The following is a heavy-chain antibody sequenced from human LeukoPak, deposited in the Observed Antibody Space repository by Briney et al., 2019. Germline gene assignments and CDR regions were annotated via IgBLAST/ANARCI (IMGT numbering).Heavy chain of an antibody. J-gene: IGHJ4*02. CDR3: ARGGGYASPIGY. CDR2: IYHSGST. Sequence: SETLSLTCTLSGVSISTYYWSWIRQPPGKGLEGFGYIYHSGSTNYNPSLKSRVTISVDTSKNQFSLKLSSVTAADTAVYYCARGGGYASPIGYWGQGALVTVPS. D-gene: IGHD5-12*01. V-gene: IGHV4-59*01. CDR1: GVSISTYY.